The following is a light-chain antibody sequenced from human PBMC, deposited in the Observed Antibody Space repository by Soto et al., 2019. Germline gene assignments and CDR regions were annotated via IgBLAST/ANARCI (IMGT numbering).Light chain of an antibody. J-gene: IGKJ2*01. CDR1: QGIRND. CDR2: GAS. Sequence: AIQMTQSPSALSASVGDRVTITCRASQGIRNDLGWYQQKPGKAPKLLIYGASNLQSGVPSRFTGSGSGSAFNLTISRLQPEDFATYYCLQDYAFPYTFGQGTQLEIK. V-gene: IGKV1-6*01. CDR3: LQDYAFPYT.